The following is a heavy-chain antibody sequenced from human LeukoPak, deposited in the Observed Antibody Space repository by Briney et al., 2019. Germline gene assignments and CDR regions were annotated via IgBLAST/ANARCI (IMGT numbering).Heavy chain of an antibody. CDR2: IYYSGST. CDR3: ARDSRSGVDWFDP. V-gene: IGHV4-59*01. D-gene: IGHD3-10*01. Sequence: SETLSLTCTVSGGSISSYYWSWIRQPPGKGLEWIGYIYYSGSTNYNPSLKSRVTISVDTSKNQFSLKLSSVTAADTAVYYCARDSRSGVDWFDPWGQGTLVTVSS. CDR1: GGSISSYY. J-gene: IGHJ5*02.